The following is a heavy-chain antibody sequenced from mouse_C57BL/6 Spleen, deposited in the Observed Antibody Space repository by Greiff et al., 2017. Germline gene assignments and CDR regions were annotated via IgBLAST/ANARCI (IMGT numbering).Heavy chain of an antibody. CDR2: ISYDGSN. CDR3: ARGIYYYGRDY. D-gene: IGHD1-1*01. V-gene: IGHV3-6*01. CDR1: GYSITSGYY. J-gene: IGHJ2*01. Sequence: EVQVVESGPGLVKPSQSLSLTCSVTGYSITSGYYWNWIRQFPGNKLEWMGYISYDGSNNYNPSLKNRISITRDTSKNQFFLKLNSVTTEDTATYYCARGIYYYGRDYWGQGTTLTVSS.